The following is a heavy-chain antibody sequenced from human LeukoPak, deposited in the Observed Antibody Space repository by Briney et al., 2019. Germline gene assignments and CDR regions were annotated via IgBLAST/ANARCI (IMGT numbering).Heavy chain of an antibody. CDR1: GFTFSSYS. D-gene: IGHD3-16*02. V-gene: IGHV3-48*01. CDR3: ARAGYRYDYVWGSYRLGDFNY. Sequence: PGGSLRLSCAASGFTFSSYSMNWVRQAPGKGLEWVSYISSSSSTIYYADSVKGRFTISRDNAKNSLYLQMNSLRAEDTAVYYCARAGYRYDYVWGSYRLGDFNYWGQGTLVTVSS. CDR2: ISSSSSTI. J-gene: IGHJ4*02.